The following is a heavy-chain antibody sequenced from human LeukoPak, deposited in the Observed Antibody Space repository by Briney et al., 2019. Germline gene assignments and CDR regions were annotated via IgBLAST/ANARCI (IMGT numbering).Heavy chain of an antibody. J-gene: IGHJ4*02. CDR3: ARQVRHSSGWGFDS. D-gene: IGHD6-19*01. CDR2: IYYSEST. CDR1: GVSISSSFYY. V-gene: IGHV4-39*01. Sequence: PSETLSLTCTVSGVSISSSFYYWGWIRQPPGKGLEWIGSIYYSESTYYNPSLKSRVTISVDTSKDQFSLRLSSVTAADTAVYYCARQVRHSSGWGFDSWGQGTLVTVSS.